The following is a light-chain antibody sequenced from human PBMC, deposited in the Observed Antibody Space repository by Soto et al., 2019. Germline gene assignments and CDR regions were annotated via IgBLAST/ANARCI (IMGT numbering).Light chain of an antibody. CDR2: GAS. V-gene: IGKV3-20*01. J-gene: IGKJ5*01. CDR3: QQYGSSPAT. Sequence: EIVMTQSPGTLSVFPGERVTLSCRASQSVSGYLDWFQQKPGQAPRLLIYGASSRATGIPDRFSGSGSGTDFTLTISRLEPEDFAVYYCQQYGSSPATFGQGTRLEIK. CDR1: QSVSGY.